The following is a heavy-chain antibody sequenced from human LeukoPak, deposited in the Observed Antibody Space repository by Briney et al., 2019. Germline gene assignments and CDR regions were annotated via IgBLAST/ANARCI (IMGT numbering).Heavy chain of an antibody. Sequence: PGGSLRLSCAASGFTFSSYSMNWVRQAPGKGLEWVSYISSSSSTIYYADSVKGRFTISRDNAKNSLYLQMNSLTAKDTAVYYCAKDRSIGTYYTFDSWGQGTLVTVSS. D-gene: IGHD1-26*01. CDR3: AKDRSIGTYYTFDS. V-gene: IGHV3-48*01. J-gene: IGHJ4*02. CDR2: ISSSSSTI. CDR1: GFTFSSYS.